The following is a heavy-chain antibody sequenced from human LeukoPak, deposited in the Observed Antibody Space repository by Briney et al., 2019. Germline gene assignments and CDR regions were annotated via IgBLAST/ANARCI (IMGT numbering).Heavy chain of an antibody. CDR1: GGSFSGYY. V-gene: IGHV4-59*01. Sequence: SETLSLTCAVYGGSFSGYYWSWIRQPPGKGLEWIGCIYYSGSTNYNPSLKSRVTISVDTSKNQFSLKLSSVTAADTAVYYCAREVLYYDILTGYSWFDPWGQGTLVTVSS. CDR3: AREVLYYDILTGYSWFDP. J-gene: IGHJ5*02. D-gene: IGHD3-9*01. CDR2: IYYSGST.